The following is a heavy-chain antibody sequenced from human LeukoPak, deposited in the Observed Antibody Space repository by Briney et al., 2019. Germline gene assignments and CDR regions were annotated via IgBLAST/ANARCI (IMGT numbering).Heavy chain of an antibody. CDR1: GFTFSSYG. D-gene: IGHD4-11*01. J-gene: IGHJ4*02. Sequence: PGRSLRLSCAASGFTFSSYGMHWVRQAPGKGLEWVAVISYDGSNKYYADSVKGRFTISRDNSKNTLYLQMNSLRAEDTAVYYCAKDMGMTTVTIDYWGQGTLVTVSS. CDR2: ISYDGSNK. V-gene: IGHV3-30*18. CDR3: AKDMGMTTVTIDY.